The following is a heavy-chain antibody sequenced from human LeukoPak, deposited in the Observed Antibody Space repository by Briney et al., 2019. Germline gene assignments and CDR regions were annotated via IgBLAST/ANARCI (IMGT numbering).Heavy chain of an antibody. V-gene: IGHV1-8*01. J-gene: IGHJ5*02. CDR1: GYTFTSYD. CDR2: MNPNSGNT. D-gene: IGHD6-13*01. Sequence: GASVKVSCKASGYTFTSYDINWVRQATGRGLEWMGWMNPNSGNTGYAQKFQGRVTMTRNTSISTAYMELSSLRSEDTAVYFCARHDSYSSSFPYNWFDPWGQGTLVTVSS. CDR3: ARHDSYSSSFPYNWFDP.